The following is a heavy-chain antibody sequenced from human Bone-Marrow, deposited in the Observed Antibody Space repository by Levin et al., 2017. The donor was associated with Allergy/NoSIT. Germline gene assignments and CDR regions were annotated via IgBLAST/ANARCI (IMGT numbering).Heavy chain of an antibody. V-gene: IGHV3-53*01. D-gene: IGHD3-22*01. CDR2: IYGGIA. CDR3: ANYYDTSAYTDY. J-gene: IGHJ4*02. Sequence: PGGSLRLSCAASGFSFSRNDMMWVRQAPGKGLEWVSAIYGGIAQYADAVKGRFTISKDNSKNTLYLQMNNLRAEDTAIYYCANYYDTSAYTDYWGQGTLVTVSS. CDR1: GFSFSRND.